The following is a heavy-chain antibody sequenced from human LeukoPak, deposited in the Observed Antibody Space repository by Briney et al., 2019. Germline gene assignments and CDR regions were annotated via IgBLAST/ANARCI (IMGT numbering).Heavy chain of an antibody. V-gene: IGHV3-23*01. D-gene: IGHD2-2*01. CDR2: LHADSGMI. CDR3: VKDFLHGPHIEPVGSVGPFDY. J-gene: IGHJ4*02. CDR1: GFTFSSYA. Sequence: GGSLRLSCATSGFTFSSYAMSWVRQAPGKGLEWVSGLHADSGMIYYADSVKGRFTISRDNSKNTLYFQMNSLRAEDTAVYYCVKDFLHGPHIEPVGSVGPFDYWGQGTLVTVSS.